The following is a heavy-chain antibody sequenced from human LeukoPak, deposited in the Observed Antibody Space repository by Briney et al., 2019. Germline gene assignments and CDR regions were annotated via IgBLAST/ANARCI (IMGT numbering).Heavy chain of an antibody. CDR2: ISWNSGSI. V-gene: IGHV3-9*01. D-gene: IGHD2-15*01. J-gene: IGHJ6*03. Sequence: PGRSLRLSCAASGFTFDDYAMHWVRQAPGKGLEWVSGISWNSGSIGYADSVKGRFTISRDNAKNSLYLQMNSLRAEDTAVYYCAKLADSRSFYYYYYMDVWGKGTTVTVSS. CDR3: AKLADSRSFYYYYYMDV. CDR1: GFTFDDYA.